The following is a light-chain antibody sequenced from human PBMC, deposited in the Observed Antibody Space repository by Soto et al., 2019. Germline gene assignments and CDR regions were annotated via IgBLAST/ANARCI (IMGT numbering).Light chain of an antibody. V-gene: IGKV3-15*01. CDR3: QQYNNWPYT. Sequence: EIVMTQSPATLSVSPGERATLSSRASQRLSSNLAWYQQKPGQAPRLLIYGASTRATGIPARFSGSGSGTEFTLTISSLQSEDFAVYYCQQYNNWPYTFGQGTKLEIK. CDR2: GAS. CDR1: QRLSSN. J-gene: IGKJ2*01.